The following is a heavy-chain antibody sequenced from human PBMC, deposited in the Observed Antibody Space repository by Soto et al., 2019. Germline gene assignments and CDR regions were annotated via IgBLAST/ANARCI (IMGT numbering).Heavy chain of an antibody. V-gene: IGHV4-30-4*01. D-gene: IGHD3-16*01. J-gene: IGHJ5*02. CDR2: IYYSGST. CDR1: GGSISSGDYY. Sequence: ASETLSLTCTVSGGSISSGDYYWSWIRQPPGKGLEWIGYIYYSGSTHYNPSLKSRVTISVDTSKNQFSLKLSSVTAADTAVYYCAREFGFTFGGVIAPWGQGTLVTVSS. CDR3: AREFGFTFGGVIAP.